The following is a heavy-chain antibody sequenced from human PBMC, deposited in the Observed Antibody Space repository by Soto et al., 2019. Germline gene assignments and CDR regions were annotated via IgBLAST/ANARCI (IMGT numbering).Heavy chain of an antibody. CDR2: ISWNSGSI. CDR3: AKAATTEYDAFDI. V-gene: IGHV3-9*01. D-gene: IGHD1-26*01. Sequence: EVQLVESGGGLVQPGRSLRLSCAASGFTFDDYAMHWVRQAPGKGLEWVSGISWNSGSIGYADSVKGRFTISRDNAKNSLYLQMNSLRAEDTALYYCAKAATTEYDAFDIWGQGTMVTVSS. J-gene: IGHJ3*02. CDR1: GFTFDDYA.